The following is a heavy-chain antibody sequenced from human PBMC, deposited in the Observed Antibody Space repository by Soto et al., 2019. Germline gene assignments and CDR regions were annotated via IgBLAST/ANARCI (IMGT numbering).Heavy chain of an antibody. CDR3: ARGNFEVVVSSSRWFDP. D-gene: IGHD2-21*01. CDR1: GFTFSRFT. CDR2: ISTTGNTI. J-gene: IGHJ5*02. V-gene: IGHV3-48*02. Sequence: PGGSLRLSCVASGFTFSRFTMKWDSQAPGKGLEWLSYISTTGNTIFYADSVKGRFTISRDNANNSLSLQMNSLRDEDTAVYYCARGNFEVVVSSSRWFDPWGQGTLVTVSS.